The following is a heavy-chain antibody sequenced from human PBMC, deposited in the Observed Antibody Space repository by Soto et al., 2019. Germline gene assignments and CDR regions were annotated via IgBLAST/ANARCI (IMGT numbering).Heavy chain of an antibody. D-gene: IGHD1-7*01. V-gene: IGHV4-4*02. J-gene: IGHJ4*01. Sequence: AETLSLACAVSGGSFTGNNWWTWVRQPPGQGLEWIGEIYRTGSNNYNPSLKSRVTISLDTYENQFSLKVTSLTAADTAVYYCASRAXGTSLDYWGHGTLVTVSS. CDR1: GGSFTGNNW. CDR2: IYRTGSN. CDR3: ASRAXGTSLDY.